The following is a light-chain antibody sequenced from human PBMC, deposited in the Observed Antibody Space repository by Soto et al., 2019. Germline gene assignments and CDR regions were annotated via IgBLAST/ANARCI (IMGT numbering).Light chain of an antibody. CDR1: QSVLLISNNKNY. CDR2: WAS. CDR3: QQYYTSPFT. Sequence: DIVMTQSPDSLAVSLGERATINCKSSQSVLLISNNKNYLGWYQQKVGQPPKLLLYWASTRESGVPDRFRGSGSGTDFTLTISSLQAEDVAVYYCQQYYTSPFTFGPGTKVHIK. J-gene: IGKJ3*01. V-gene: IGKV4-1*01.